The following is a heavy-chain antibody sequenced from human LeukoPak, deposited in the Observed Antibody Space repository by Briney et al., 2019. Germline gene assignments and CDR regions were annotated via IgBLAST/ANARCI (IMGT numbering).Heavy chain of an antibody. V-gene: IGHV4-39*07. CDR1: GGSIGSSSYF. CDR3: ARGKDEYGDPGPFDY. CDR2: IYYSGST. D-gene: IGHD4-17*01. Sequence: SETLSLTCSVPGGSIGSSSYFWGWIRQPPGKGLEWIGNIYYSGSTYYNPSLQSRVTISVDTSKNQFSLNLSSVTAADTAVYYCARGKDEYGDPGPFDYWGQGTLVTVSS. J-gene: IGHJ4*02.